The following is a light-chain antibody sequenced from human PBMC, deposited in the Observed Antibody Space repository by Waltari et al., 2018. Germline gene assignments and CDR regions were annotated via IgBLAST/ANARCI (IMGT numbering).Light chain of an antibody. J-gene: IGLJ1*01. CDR1: SSDIGVYNH. CDR3: SSYTTSISYV. Sequence: QSALTQPASVSGSPGQSITISCTGTSSDIGVYNHVSWYQQHPGKAPKLMFYDVTNRPSGVSHRFSGSKSDYTASLTISGLQAEDEADYYCSSYTTSISYVFETGTRVTVL. CDR2: DVT. V-gene: IGLV2-14*03.